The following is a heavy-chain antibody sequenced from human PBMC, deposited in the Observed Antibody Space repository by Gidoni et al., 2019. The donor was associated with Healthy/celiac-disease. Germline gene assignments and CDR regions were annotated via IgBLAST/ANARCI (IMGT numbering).Heavy chain of an antibody. Sequence: QVQLVQSGAEVKKPVSSVKVSCKASGGTFSSYAISWVRLAPGQGLEWMGGIIPIFGTANYAQKFQGRVTITADESTSTAYMELSSLRSEDTAVYYCARRTQIVVIPAAIWATHPPQAYGMDVWGQGTTVTVSS. D-gene: IGHD2-2*01. CDR1: GGTFSSYA. CDR3: ARRTQIVVIPAAIWATHPPQAYGMDV. V-gene: IGHV1-69*01. J-gene: IGHJ6*02. CDR2: IIPIFGTA.